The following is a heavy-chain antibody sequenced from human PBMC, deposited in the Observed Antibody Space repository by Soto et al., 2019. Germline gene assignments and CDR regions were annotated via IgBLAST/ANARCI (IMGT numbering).Heavy chain of an antibody. CDR2: ISTNNGNT. D-gene: IGHD6-19*01. Sequence: QVQLVQSGAEVKKPGASVKVSCKASGYTFSDYDISWVRQAPGQGLEWMGWISTNNGNTDHAQKLQGRVTMTTDTSTTTAYMELRSLRSDDTAVYYCGRVTIAVAGLAFYYWGQGTLVTGSS. CDR1: GYTFSDYD. CDR3: GRVTIAVAGLAFYY. V-gene: IGHV1-18*04. J-gene: IGHJ4*02.